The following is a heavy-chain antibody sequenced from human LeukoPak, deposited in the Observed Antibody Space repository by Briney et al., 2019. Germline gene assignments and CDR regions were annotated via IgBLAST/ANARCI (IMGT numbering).Heavy chain of an antibody. CDR3: ARSRMVRGVIE. CDR2: INPNSGGT. V-gene: IGHV1-2*02. Sequence: ASVKVSCKASGYTFAGYYMHWVRQAPGQGLEWMGWINPNSGGTNYAQKFLGRVTMTRDTSISTAYMELSRLRSDDTAVYYCARSRMVRGVIEWGQGTLVTVSS. J-gene: IGHJ4*02. D-gene: IGHD3-10*01. CDR1: GYTFAGYY.